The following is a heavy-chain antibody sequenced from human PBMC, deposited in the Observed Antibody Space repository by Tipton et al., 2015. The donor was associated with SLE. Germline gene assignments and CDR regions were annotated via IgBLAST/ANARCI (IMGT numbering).Heavy chain of an antibody. CDR2: IYYSGST. V-gene: IGHV4-59*01. J-gene: IGHJ3*02. Sequence: TLSLTCTVSGGSISSYFWTWIRQIPGKGLEWIGDIYYSGSTNYNPSLKSRVTISVDTSKNQFSLKMTSVTAADTAVYYCARAPGPGDGFDIWGQGTMVTVSS. D-gene: IGHD3-10*01. CDR1: GGSISSYF. CDR3: ARAPGPGDGFDI.